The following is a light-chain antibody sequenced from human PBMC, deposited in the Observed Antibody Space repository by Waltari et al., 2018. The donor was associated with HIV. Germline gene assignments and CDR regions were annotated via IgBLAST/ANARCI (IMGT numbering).Light chain of an antibody. CDR3: AAWDDSLKGV. CDR2: SNN. Sequence: QSVLTQPPSASGTPGQRVTIPFSGSSSNIGSNPVTCYQQLPGTAPKLLMYSNNQRPSGVPDRFSGSKSGTSASLVISGLQSEDEGDYYCAAWDDSLKGVFGGGTKLTVL. J-gene: IGLJ3*02. CDR1: SSNIGSNP. V-gene: IGLV1-44*01.